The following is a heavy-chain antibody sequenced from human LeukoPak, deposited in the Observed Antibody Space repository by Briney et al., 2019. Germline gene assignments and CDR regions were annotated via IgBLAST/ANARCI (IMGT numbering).Heavy chain of an antibody. V-gene: IGHV3-23*01. J-gene: IGHJ4*02. Sequence: GGSLRLSCAASGFTFSTYGMARVRQVPGNRLEWVSSIGATGGLISYADSVKGRFTVSSSEKTFYLQMNSLRAEDTAVYFCAAKILGSAPFDFWGQGTLVTVSA. CDR3: AAKILGSAPFDF. CDR1: GFTFSTYG. D-gene: IGHD3-10*01. CDR2: IGATGGLI.